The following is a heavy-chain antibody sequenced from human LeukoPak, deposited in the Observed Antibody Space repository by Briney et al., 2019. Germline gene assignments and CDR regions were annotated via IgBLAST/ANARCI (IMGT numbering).Heavy chain of an antibody. CDR1: GFTFRSHS. Sequence: GGSLRLSCTASGFTFRSHSMIWVRQAPGKGLEWISYISGSSGTIYYADSVKGRFIISRDNAKNSLYLQMNSLRAEDTAVYYCAIIAAAIDYWGQGTLVTVSS. J-gene: IGHJ4*02. CDR3: AIIAAAIDY. D-gene: IGHD6-13*01. V-gene: IGHV3-48*04. CDR2: ISGSSGTI.